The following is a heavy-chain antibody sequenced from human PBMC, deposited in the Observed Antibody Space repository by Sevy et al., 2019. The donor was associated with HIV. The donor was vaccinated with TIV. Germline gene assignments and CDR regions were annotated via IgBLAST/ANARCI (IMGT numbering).Heavy chain of an antibody. D-gene: IGHD3-22*01. J-gene: IGHJ3*01. CDR2: ISGFGNT. CDR1: GFTFNTHV. CDR3: AKVLNPALESMMEVTVRSLKGFDV. Sequence: GGYLRLSCVASGFTFNTHVMNWVRQAPGKGLEWVSSISGFGNTYYVDSWRGRFTISRDNAKNTLYLQMNSLRADDTAVYYCAKVLNPALESMMEVTVRSLKGFDVWGQGTMVTVSS. V-gene: IGHV3-23*01.